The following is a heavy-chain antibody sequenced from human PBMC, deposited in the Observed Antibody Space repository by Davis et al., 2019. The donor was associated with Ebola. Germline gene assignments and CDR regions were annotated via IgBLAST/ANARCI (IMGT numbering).Heavy chain of an antibody. CDR1: GFTFSDYY. CDR3: ASYGDYVVANIDY. Sequence: PGGSLRLSCAASGFTFSDYYMSWIRQAPGKGLEWVSYISSSGSTIYYADSVKGRFTISRDNAKNSLYLQMNSLRAEDTAVYYCASYGDYVVANIDYWGQGTLVTVSS. J-gene: IGHJ4*02. D-gene: IGHD4-17*01. V-gene: IGHV3-11*01. CDR2: ISSSGSTI.